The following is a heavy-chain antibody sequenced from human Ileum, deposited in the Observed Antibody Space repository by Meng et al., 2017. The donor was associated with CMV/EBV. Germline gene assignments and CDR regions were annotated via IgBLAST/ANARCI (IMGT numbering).Heavy chain of an antibody. CDR3: AKIHDVNGYNWEYFDY. CDR2: IINSAGTT. CDR1: FTFSNHA. J-gene: IGHJ4*02. V-gene: IGHV3-23*01. D-gene: IGHD3-22*01. Sequence: FTFSNHAMGWGRQALGKGLEWVSGIINSAGTTYYADSVKGRFIISRDNSMNTVYLEMNSLRAEDTAVYYCAKIHDVNGYNWEYFDYWGQGTLVTVSS.